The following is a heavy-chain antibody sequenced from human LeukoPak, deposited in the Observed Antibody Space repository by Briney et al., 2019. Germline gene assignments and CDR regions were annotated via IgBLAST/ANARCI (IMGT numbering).Heavy chain of an antibody. CDR3: ARAQYSGSYRVSY. CDR1: GYTFTGYY. CDR2: INPNSGGT. Sequence: GASVKVSCKASGYTFTGYYMHWVRQAPGQGLEWMGWINPNSGGTNDAQKFQGRVTMTRDTSISTAYMELSRLRSDDTAVYYCARAQYSGSYRVSYWGQGTLVTVSS. D-gene: IGHD1-26*01. J-gene: IGHJ4*02. V-gene: IGHV1-2*02.